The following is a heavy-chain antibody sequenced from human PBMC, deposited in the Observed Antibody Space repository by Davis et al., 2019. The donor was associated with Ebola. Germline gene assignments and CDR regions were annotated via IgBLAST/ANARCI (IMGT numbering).Heavy chain of an antibody. CDR1: GGSFSGYY. J-gene: IGHJ6*02. D-gene: IGHD2-2*02. CDR2: INHSGST. Sequence: MPSETLSLTCAVYGGSFSGYYWSWIRQPPGKGLEWFGEINHSGSTNYNPSLKSRVTISVDTSKNQFSLKLSSVTAADTAVYYCARGHPELLYLDYYYGMDVWGQGTTVTVSS. V-gene: IGHV4-34*01. CDR3: ARGHPELLYLDYYYGMDV.